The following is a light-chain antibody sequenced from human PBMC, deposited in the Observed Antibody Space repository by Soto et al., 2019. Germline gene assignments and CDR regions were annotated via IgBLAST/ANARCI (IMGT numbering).Light chain of an antibody. CDR3: QQRRSWQVT. J-gene: IGKJ5*01. V-gene: IGKV3D-11*02. CDR2: DAS. CDR1: QSINTY. Sequence: ENVLTQSPATLSLSPGEGATLSCRASQSINTYLAWYQQKPGQAPRLLINDASKRATGIPARFSGSGSGTNFTLTISSLEPEDFAVYYCQQRRSWQVTFGQGTRLEIK.